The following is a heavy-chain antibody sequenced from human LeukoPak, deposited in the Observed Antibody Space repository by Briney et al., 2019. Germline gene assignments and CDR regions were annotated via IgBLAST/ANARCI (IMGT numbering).Heavy chain of an antibody. V-gene: IGHV3-7*01. CDR1: GFTFSSYW. J-gene: IGHJ6*03. CDR2: IKQDGSEK. Sequence: RTGGSLRLSCAASGFTFSSYWMSWVRQAPGKGLEWVANIKQDGSEKYYVDSVKGRFTISRDNAKNSLYLQMNSLRAEDTAVYYCARDWTTAPTYYYYYYMDVWGKGTTVTVSS. CDR3: ARDWTTAPTYYYYYYMDV. D-gene: IGHD4-17*01.